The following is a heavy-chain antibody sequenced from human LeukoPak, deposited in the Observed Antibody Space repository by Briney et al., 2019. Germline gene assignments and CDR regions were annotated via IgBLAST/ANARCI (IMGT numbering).Heavy chain of an antibody. V-gene: IGHV4-31*03. D-gene: IGHD5-18*01. Sequence: SETLSLTCTVSGGSISSGGYYWSWIRQHPGKGLEWIGYIYYSGSTYYNPSLKSRVTISVDTSKNQFSLKLSSVTAADTAVYYCARGYSYDLGFDYWGQGTLVTVSS. CDR2: IYYSGST. J-gene: IGHJ4*02. CDR3: ARGYSYDLGFDY. CDR1: GGSISSGGYY.